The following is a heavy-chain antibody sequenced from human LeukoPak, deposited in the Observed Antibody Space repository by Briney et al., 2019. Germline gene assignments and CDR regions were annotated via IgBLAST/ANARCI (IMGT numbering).Heavy chain of an antibody. CDR1: GYTFTSYG. CDR2: ISAYNGKT. Sequence: GASVKVSCKASGYTFTSYGISWVRQAPGQGLEWMGWISAYNGKTNYAQKLQGRVTMTTDTSTSTAYMELRSLRSDDTAVYYCARAPVVVVPAAMWFDPWGQGTLVTVSS. V-gene: IGHV1-18*01. CDR3: ARAPVVVVPAAMWFDP. J-gene: IGHJ5*02. D-gene: IGHD2-2*01.